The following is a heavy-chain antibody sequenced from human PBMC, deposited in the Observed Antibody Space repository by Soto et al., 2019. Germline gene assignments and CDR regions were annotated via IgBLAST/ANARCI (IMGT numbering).Heavy chain of an antibody. V-gene: IGHV3-48*01. CDR2: INGNSKTI. CDR3: ARGGHVSGGYCYGFDY. CDR1: GFTFNIYT. Sequence: EVQLVESGGGLVQPGGSLRLSCAASGFTFNIYTISWVRQAPGKGLEWVSYINGNSKTIYYADSVRGRCTISRDNAKNHLYRQVNGLRAEDRAVYYCARGGHVSGGYCYGFDYWGQGTLVTVSS. D-gene: IGHD3-22*01. J-gene: IGHJ4*02.